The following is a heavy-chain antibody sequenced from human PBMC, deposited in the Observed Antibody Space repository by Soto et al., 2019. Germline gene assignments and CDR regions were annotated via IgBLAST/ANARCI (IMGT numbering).Heavy chain of an antibody. Sequence: QVQLVQSGAEVKKPGSSVKVSCKASGGTFSTYSITWVRQAPGQGLEWMGRIIPIIGIINYAQKFQGRVTIRADKVTGTAYMELTGLRSDDTAVYYCAGDPDSHYNDSHAYSYPWGQGTLVTDSS. J-gene: IGHJ5*02. CDR2: IIPIIGII. D-gene: IGHD3-16*01. CDR1: GGTFSTYS. V-gene: IGHV1-69*08. CDR3: AGDPDSHYNDSHAYSYP.